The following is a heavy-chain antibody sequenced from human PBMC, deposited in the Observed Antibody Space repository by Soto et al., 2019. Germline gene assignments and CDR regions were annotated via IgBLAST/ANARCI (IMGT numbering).Heavy chain of an antibody. CDR3: ARQPAAGKGLNGFDP. D-gene: IGHD6-13*01. V-gene: IGHV5-51*01. J-gene: IGHJ5*02. Sequence: PGESLKISCKGSGYSFTSYWIGWVRQMPGKGLEWMGIIYPGDSDTRYSPSFQGQVTISADKSISTAYLQWSSLKASDTAMYYCARQPAAGKGLNGFDPWGQGTLVTASS. CDR1: GYSFTSYW. CDR2: IYPGDSDT.